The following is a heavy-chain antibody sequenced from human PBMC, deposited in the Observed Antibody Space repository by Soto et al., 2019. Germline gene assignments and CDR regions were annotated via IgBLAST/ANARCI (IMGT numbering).Heavy chain of an antibody. V-gene: IGHV4-59*01. J-gene: IGHJ4*02. Sequence: SSETLSLTCTVSGSSISGFYWSWVRQPPGRGLEWIGYVYYSGTHNYNPSLKSRLTISIDTSKNQFSLKLSSVTAADTAVYYCARVQMATLYFDSWGQGTLVTVYS. CDR2: VYYSGTH. CDR3: ARVQMATLYFDS. CDR1: GSSISGFY. D-gene: IGHD5-12*01.